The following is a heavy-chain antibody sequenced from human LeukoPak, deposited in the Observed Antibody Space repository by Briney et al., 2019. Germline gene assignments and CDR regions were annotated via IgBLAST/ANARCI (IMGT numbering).Heavy chain of an antibody. D-gene: IGHD3-22*01. CDR1: GGSISSSSYY. V-gene: IGHV4-39*01. CDR3: WSSGYYLLVDY. Sequence: SETLSLTCTVSGGSISSSSYYWGWIRQPPGKGLEWIGSIYCSGSTYYNPSLKSRVTISVDTSKNQFSLKLSSVTAADTAVYYCWSSGYYLLVDYWGQGTLVTVSS. CDR2: IYCSGST. J-gene: IGHJ4*02.